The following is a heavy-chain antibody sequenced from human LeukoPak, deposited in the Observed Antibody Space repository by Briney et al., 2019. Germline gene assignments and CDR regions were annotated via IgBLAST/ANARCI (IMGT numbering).Heavy chain of an antibody. D-gene: IGHD5-12*01. CDR2: IYYSGST. Sequence: PSETLSLTCVVSGGSISSGGYSWTWIRQPPGKGLEWIGHIYYSGSTYYNPSLKSRVTISVDTSKNQFSLKLSSVTASDTAVYYCARGRSPGYIAHDGIDPWGQGTLVIVSA. V-gene: IGHV4-30-4*07. CDR3: ARGRSPGYIAHDGIDP. J-gene: IGHJ5*02. CDR1: GGSISSGGYS.